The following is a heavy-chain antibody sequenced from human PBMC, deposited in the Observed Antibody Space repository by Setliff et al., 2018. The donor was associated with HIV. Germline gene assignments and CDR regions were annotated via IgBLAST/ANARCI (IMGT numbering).Heavy chain of an antibody. CDR1: GVSINRTDHY. V-gene: IGHV4-39*01. CDR3: ARVPVAVANWFDP. J-gene: IGHJ5*02. CDR2: VSQSGIT. D-gene: IGHD6-19*01. Sequence: PSETLSLTCGLSGVSINRTDHYWGWIRQSPGKRLAWIGSVSQSGITYYNPSLKSRITISVDRSKNLFSLKLISVTAADQGVYYCARVPVAVANWFDPLGLGTLVTISS.